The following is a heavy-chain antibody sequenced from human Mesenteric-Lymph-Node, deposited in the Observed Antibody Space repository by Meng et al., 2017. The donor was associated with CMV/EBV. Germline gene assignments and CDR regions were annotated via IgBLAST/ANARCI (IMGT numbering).Heavy chain of an antibody. CDR2: VYYSGST. V-gene: IGHV4-59*01. D-gene: IGHD2-2*01. J-gene: IGHJ5*02. CDR3: ARGYCSSSSCPVDP. Sequence: SETLSLTCAVDDGSFSNYYWSWIRQPPGKGLEWIGYVYYSGSTNYNPSLKSRVSISVDTSNNQFSLMLTSVTAADTAVYYCARGYCSSSSCPVDPWGQGALVTVSS. CDR1: DGSFSNYY.